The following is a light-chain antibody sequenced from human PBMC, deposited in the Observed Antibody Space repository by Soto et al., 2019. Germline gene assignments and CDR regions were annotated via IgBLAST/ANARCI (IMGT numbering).Light chain of an antibody. J-gene: IGKJ4*01. CDR1: QAISSN. CDR2: GAS. CDR3: QQYGRSPLT. Sequence: EIVMTRSPATLSVSRGARATLSCRANQAISSNLAWYQQKPGQAPRLLIYGASSRATGIPDRFSGSGSGTDFTLTISRLEPEDFAVYYCQQYGRSPLTVGGGTKVDIK. V-gene: IGKV3-20*01.